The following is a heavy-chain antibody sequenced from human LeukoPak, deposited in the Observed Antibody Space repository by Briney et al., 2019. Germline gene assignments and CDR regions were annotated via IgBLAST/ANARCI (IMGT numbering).Heavy chain of an antibody. CDR1: GYTFTSFG. J-gene: IGHJ4*02. Sequence: GASVKVSCKASGYTFTSFGISWVRQAPGQGLEWMGWSSAYNGNTNYAQKFQGRVTMTTDTSTSTAYMEVRSLRSDDTAAYYCTRDLGVDTTMIFFDYWGQGSLVTVSS. CDR3: TRDLGVDTTMIFFDY. D-gene: IGHD5-18*01. V-gene: IGHV1-18*01. CDR2: SSAYNGNT.